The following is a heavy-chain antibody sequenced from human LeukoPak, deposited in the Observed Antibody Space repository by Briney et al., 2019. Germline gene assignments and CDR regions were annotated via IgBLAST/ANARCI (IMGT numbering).Heavy chain of an antibody. J-gene: IGHJ4*02. CDR2: IYYSGST. V-gene: IGHV4-59*01. D-gene: IGHD3-9*01. CDR1: GGSISSYY. CDR3: ARVPGHYDILTGYYRWGSYY. Sequence: NASETLSLTCTVSGGSISSYYWSWIRQPPGKGLEWIGYIYYSGSTNYNPSLKSRVTISVDTSKNQFSLKLSSVTAADTAVYYCARVPGHYDILTGYYRWGSYYWGQGTLVTVSS.